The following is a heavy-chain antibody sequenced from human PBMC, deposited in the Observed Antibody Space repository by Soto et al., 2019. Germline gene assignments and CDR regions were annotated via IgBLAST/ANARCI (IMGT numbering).Heavy chain of an antibody. Sequence: PTPTLLLSCAISGDRVSSNSASWNWLRQSPSRDLEWLGRAYDRSQWYDDSAISVRSRITVIPDTSKNQFSLQLNSVTPEDTAVYYCAGTTSLQWYYMDVWDKETTVTVSS. J-gene: IGHJ6*03. CDR1: GDRVSSNSAS. V-gene: IGHV6-1*01. D-gene: IGHD1-7*01. CDR2: AYDRSQWYD. CDR3: AGTTSLQWYYMDV.